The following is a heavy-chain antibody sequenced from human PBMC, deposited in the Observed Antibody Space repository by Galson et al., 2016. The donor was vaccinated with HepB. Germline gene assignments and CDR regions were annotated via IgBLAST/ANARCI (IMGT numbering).Heavy chain of an antibody. CDR3: TRRKGKMYYFDY. V-gene: IGHV3-73*01. J-gene: IGHJ4*02. Sequence: LRLSCAASGFTFSDSAMHWVRQASGKGREWVGRIRSKANNYATAYAASVKGRFTISRDDSKNTAYLQMNSLKTEDTAVYYCTRRKGKMYYFDYWGQGTLVTVSS. CDR1: GFTFSDSA. D-gene: IGHD3-16*01. CDR2: IRSKANNYAT.